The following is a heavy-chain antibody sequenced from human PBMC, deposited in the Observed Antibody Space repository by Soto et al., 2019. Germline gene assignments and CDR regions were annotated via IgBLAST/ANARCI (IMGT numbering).Heavy chain of an antibody. Sequence: QVPLVQSGAEVKKPGASVKVSCKASGYTFTSYGISWVRQAPGQGLEWMGWISAYNGNTNYAQKLQGRVTMTTDTSTSTAYMELRSLRSDDTAVYYCARGGGITILGVVSLYCCWFDPWGQGTLVTVSS. J-gene: IGHJ5*02. CDR3: ARGGGITILGVVSLYCCWFDP. CDR1: GYTFTSYG. V-gene: IGHV1-18*01. CDR2: ISAYNGNT. D-gene: IGHD3-3*01.